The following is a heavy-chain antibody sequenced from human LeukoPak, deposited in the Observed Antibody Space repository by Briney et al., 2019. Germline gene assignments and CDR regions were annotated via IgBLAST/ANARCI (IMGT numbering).Heavy chain of an antibody. Sequence: GGSLRLSCAASRLTFSHYRMSWVRQAPGKGLEWVAAINQDGDRTEYVDSVKGRFTISRDNSKNTLYLQMNSLRAEDTAVYYCVRESPVAAVGRSWFDPWGQGTLVTVSS. CDR2: INQDGDRT. CDR3: VRESPVAAVGRSWFDP. CDR1: RLTFSHYR. D-gene: IGHD6-13*01. V-gene: IGHV3-7*03. J-gene: IGHJ5*02.